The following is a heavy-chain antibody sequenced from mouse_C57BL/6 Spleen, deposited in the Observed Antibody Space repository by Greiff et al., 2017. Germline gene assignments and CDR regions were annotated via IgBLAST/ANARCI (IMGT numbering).Heavy chain of an antibody. CDR2: INPNYGTT. J-gene: IGHJ4*01. V-gene: IGHV1-39*01. Sequence: VQLQQSGPELVKPGASVKISCKASGYSFTDYNMNWVKQSNGKSLEWIGVINPNYGTTSYNQKLKGKATLTVDQSSSTAYMQLNSLTSEDSAVYYCAKFYYYGSSYVAMDYWGQGTSVTVSS. CDR1: GYSFTDYN. D-gene: IGHD1-1*01. CDR3: AKFYYYGSSYVAMDY.